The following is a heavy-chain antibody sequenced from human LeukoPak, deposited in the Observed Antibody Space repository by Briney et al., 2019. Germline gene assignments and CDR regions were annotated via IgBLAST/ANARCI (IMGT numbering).Heavy chain of an antibody. Sequence: PSETLSLTCAVYGGSFSGYYWSWIRQPPGKGLEWIGEINHSGGTNYNPSLKSRVTISVDTSKNQFSLKLSSVTAADTAVYYCARLPGIAVADWGQGTLVTVSS. CDR2: INHSGGT. CDR1: GGSFSGYY. D-gene: IGHD6-19*01. V-gene: IGHV4-34*01. CDR3: ARLPGIAVAD. J-gene: IGHJ4*02.